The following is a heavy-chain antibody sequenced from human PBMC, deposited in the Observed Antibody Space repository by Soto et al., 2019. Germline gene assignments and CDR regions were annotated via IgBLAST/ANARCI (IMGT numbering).Heavy chain of an antibody. V-gene: IGHV3-53*01. CDR1: GLTVSGKKY. CDR3: AGSSTLGRSYLDY. J-gene: IGHJ4*02. CDR2: VYDTNGT. Sequence: PGGSLRLSCAAFGLTVSGKKYMAWVREAPGKGLEWVSGVYDTNGTYYADSVKGRFTSSRDSSKNIVYLQMNSLRPDDTAVYYCAGSSTLGRSYLDYWGQGAVVTVSS. D-gene: IGHD7-27*01.